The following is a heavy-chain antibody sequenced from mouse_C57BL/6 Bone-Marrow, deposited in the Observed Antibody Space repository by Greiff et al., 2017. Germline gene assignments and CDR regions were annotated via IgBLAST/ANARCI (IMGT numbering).Heavy chain of an antibody. Sequence: VQLVESGAELARPGASVKMSCKASGYTFTSYTMHWVKQRPGQGLEWIGYINPSSGYTKYNQKFKDKATLTADKSSSTAYMQLSSLTSEDSAVYYCARAYYSNYDWFAYWGQGTLVTVSA. J-gene: IGHJ3*01. V-gene: IGHV1-4*01. CDR2: INPSSGYT. CDR1: GYTFTSYT. D-gene: IGHD2-5*01. CDR3: ARAYYSNYDWFAY.